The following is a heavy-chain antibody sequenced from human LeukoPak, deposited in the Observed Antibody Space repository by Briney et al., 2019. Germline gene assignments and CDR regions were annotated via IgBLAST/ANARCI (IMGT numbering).Heavy chain of an antibody. J-gene: IGHJ3*02. V-gene: IGHV1-69*04. D-gene: IGHD2-2*01. Sequence: GASVKVSCKASGGTFISYAISWVRQAPGQGLEWMGRIIPILGIANYAQKFQGRVTITADKSTSTAYMELSSLRSEDTAVYYCAAQGYCSSTSCPGAFDIWGEGTMVTVSS. CDR1: GGTFISYA. CDR3: AAQGYCSSTSCPGAFDI. CDR2: IIPILGIA.